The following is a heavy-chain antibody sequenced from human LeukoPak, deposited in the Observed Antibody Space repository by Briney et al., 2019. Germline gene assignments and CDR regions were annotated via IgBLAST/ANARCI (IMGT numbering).Heavy chain of an antibody. V-gene: IGHV5-51*01. J-gene: IGHJ4*02. Sequence: GEFLQTFFSGSGYRFTSYWIGRVPPMPRKGLEWMGILYPGDSETRYSKSFQGQLNLSDDKAISTVYLQWSSLKASDTAMYYCAAGVAATFDFDYWGQGTLVTVSS. D-gene: IGHD2-15*01. CDR1: GYRFTSYW. CDR3: AAGVAATFDFDY. CDR2: LYPGDSET.